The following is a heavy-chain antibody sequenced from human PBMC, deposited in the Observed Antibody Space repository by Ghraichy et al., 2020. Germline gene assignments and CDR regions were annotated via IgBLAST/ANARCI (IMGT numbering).Heavy chain of an antibody. Sequence: GVSVSNNYMNWVRQAPGKGLEWVSVIYTGGSTYYADSVRGRFTVSRDESKNTLYLQMNSLRVEDTGVYYCARDPESDLPIDYWGQGTLVTVSS. CDR3: ARDPESDLPIDY. CDR2: IYTGGST. J-gene: IGHJ4*02. V-gene: IGHV3-53*01. D-gene: IGHD1-14*01. CDR1: GVSVSNNY.